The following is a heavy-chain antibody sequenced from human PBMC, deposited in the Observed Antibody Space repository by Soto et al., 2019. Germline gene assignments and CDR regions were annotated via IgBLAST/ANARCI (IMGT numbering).Heavy chain of an antibody. D-gene: IGHD6-19*01. CDR3: ASVVAGDYYCYGMDV. CDR2: ISAYNGNT. V-gene: IGHV1-18*01. Sequence: ASVKVSCKASGYTFTSYGISWVRQAPGQGLEWMGWISAYNGNTNYAQKLQGRVTMTTDTSTSTAYMELRSLRSDDTAVYYCASVVAGDYYCYGMDVWGQGTTVTVSS. CDR1: GYTFTSYG. J-gene: IGHJ6*02.